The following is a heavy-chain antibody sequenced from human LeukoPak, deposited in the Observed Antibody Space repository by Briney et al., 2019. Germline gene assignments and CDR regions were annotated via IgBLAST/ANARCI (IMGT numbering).Heavy chain of an antibody. CDR1: GGSISSYY. J-gene: IGHJ5*02. CDR3: ARGGYGDYPSWFGP. CDR2: IYYSGST. V-gene: IGHV4-59*01. Sequence: PSETLSLTCTVSGGSISSYYWSWIRQPPGKGLEWIGYIYYSGSTNYNPSLKSRVTISVDTSKNQFSLKLSSVTAADTAVYYCARGGYGDYPSWFGPWGQGTLVTVSS. D-gene: IGHD4-17*01.